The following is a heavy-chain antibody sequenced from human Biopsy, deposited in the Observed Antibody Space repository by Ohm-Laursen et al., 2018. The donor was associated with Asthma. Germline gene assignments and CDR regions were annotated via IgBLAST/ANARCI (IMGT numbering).Heavy chain of an antibody. V-gene: IGHV1-69*13. D-gene: IGHD2-15*01. J-gene: IGHJ4*02. Sequence: SVKVSCKSLGGTFNAYVIGWVRQAPGQGLEWMGGINSVFGTTTYPQKFQDRVTITADDSTSTVYMELSSLRSEDTAVYYCARKAGSCISRSCYSLDFWGQGTLVTVSS. CDR3: ARKAGSCISRSCYSLDF. CDR2: INSVFGTT. CDR1: GGTFNAYV.